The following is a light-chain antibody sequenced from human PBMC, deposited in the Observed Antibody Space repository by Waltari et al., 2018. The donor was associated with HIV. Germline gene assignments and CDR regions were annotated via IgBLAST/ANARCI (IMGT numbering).Light chain of an antibody. CDR3: LQYKDFPLT. V-gene: IGKV1-5*03. Sequence: DIQMTQSPSTLSASVGDRVTITCRASQTSSRWLAWYHQKPGKAPKLLLYQASSLESGVPSRFSGSGAGTDFNLTISSLQPDDFATYYCLQYKDFPLTSGGGTKVEIK. CDR2: QAS. CDR1: QTSSRW. J-gene: IGKJ4*01.